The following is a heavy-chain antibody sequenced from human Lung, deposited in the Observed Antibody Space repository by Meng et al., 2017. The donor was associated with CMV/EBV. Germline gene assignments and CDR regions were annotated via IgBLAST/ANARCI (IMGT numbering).Heavy chain of an antibody. D-gene: IGHD1-1*01. CDR1: GDSINSYY. Sequence: SETLSLXCSVSGDSINSYYWSWIRQSPGKGLEWIGSIYYSGRTNYNPSLKSRVSVSIDTSRNQFSLKLSSVTAADTAVYYCARRAFSHYGMDVWGHGDTVTVSS. CDR2: IYYSGRT. V-gene: IGHV4-59*01. J-gene: IGHJ6*02. CDR3: ARRAFSHYGMDV.